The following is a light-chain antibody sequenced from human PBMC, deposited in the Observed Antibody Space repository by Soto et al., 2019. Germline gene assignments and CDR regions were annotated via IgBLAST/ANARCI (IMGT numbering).Light chain of an antibody. Sequence: QSALAQPPSASGSPGQSVTISCTGTSSDVGDNYVSWYQQHLGKAPKLIIYEVTLRPSGVPDRFSGSIDSSSNSASLTISGLKTGDEADYYCQSSDSTNVVFGGGTKLTVL. J-gene: IGLJ2*01. CDR3: QSSDSTNVV. V-gene: IGLV2-8*01. CDR2: EVT. CDR1: SSDVGDNY.